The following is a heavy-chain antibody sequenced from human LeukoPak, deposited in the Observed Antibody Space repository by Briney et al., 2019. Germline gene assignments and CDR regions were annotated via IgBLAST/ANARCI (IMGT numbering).Heavy chain of an antibody. J-gene: IGHJ2*01. D-gene: IGHD7-27*01. CDR2: ISGSGGST. V-gene: IGHV3-23*01. Sequence: GASLRLSCAASGFTFSSYSMSWVRQSRRKGLEGVSAISGSGGSTYYADYVKGRFTISRDNSKNTLYLQMNSLRAEDTAVYYCAKDGIKWGPLYWYFDLWGRGTLVTVSS. CDR3: AKDGIKWGPLYWYFDL. CDR1: GFTFSSYS.